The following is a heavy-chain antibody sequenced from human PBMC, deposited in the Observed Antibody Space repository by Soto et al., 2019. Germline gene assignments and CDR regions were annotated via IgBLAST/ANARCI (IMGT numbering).Heavy chain of an antibody. Sequence: SVKVSCKASGGTFSSYAISWVRQAPGQGLEWMGGIIPIFGTANYAQKFQGRVTITADESTSTAYMELSSLRSEDTAVYYCARSGGGSPTSPRRFDYWGQGTLVTVSS. V-gene: IGHV1-69*13. CDR3: ARSGGGSPTSPRRFDY. CDR2: IIPIFGTA. CDR1: GGTFSSYA. J-gene: IGHJ4*02. D-gene: IGHD2-2*01.